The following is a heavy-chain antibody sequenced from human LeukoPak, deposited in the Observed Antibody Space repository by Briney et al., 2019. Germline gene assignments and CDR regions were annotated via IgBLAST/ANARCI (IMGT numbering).Heavy chain of an antibody. CDR3: AKELREGRFTAMVQIDY. J-gene: IGHJ4*02. Sequence: GGSLILSCAASGFTFNTYAMNWVRQAPGKGLEWVSAISGSGDSTYYADSVKGRFTISRDNSRNTLSLQMNSLRADDTAVFYCAKELREGRFTAMVQIDYWGQGTLVTVSS. CDR1: GFTFNTYA. D-gene: IGHD5-18*01. V-gene: IGHV3-23*01. CDR2: ISGSGDST.